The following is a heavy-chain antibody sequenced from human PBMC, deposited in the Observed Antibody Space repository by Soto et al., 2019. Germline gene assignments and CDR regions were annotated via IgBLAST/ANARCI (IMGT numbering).Heavy chain of an antibody. V-gene: IGHV3-23*01. CDR2: ISGSGGST. J-gene: IGHJ6*03. D-gene: IGHD3-16*02. Sequence: PGGSLRLSCAASGFTFSSYAMSWVRQAPGKGLEWVSAISGSGGSTYYADSVKGRFTISRDNPKNTLYLQMNSLRAEDTAVYYCAKGGRLGLHLGELSPFYYYYYMDVWGKGTTVTVSS. CDR3: AKGGRLGLHLGELSPFYYYYYMDV. CDR1: GFTFSSYA.